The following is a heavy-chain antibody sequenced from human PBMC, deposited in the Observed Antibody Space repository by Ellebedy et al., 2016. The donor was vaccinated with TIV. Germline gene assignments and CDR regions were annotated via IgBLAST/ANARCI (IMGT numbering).Heavy chain of an antibody. D-gene: IGHD3-22*01. CDR2: RNH. V-gene: IGHV4-34*01. J-gene: IGHJ4*02. CDR1: GGSFSGYY. Sequence: MPSETLSLTCVVYGGSFSGYYWKWIRQPPGKGLEWIGERNHNYKTSPKSRVTISVDTSKNQFSLKLSSVTAADTAIYYCAREVDDSSGRTRRHFDYWGRGTLVTVSS. CDR3: AREVDDSSGRTRRHFDY.